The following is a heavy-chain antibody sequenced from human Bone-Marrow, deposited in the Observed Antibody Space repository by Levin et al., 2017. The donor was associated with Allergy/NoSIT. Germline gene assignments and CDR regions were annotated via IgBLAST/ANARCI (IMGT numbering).Heavy chain of an antibody. J-gene: IGHJ6*02. Sequence: GESLKISCAASGFTFSSYFIHWVRQAPGKGLEWVAVTSSDDSYQHYSDSVRGRWSISRDNFRNTVYLQMTSLRPEDTAVYYCARAGYGLDVWGRGTTVTVSS. V-gene: IGHV3-30*03. CDR1: GFTFSSYF. CDR2: TSSDDSYQ. CDR3: ARAGYGLDV.